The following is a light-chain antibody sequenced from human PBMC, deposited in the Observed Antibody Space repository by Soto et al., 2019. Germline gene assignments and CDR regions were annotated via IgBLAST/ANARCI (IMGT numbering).Light chain of an antibody. Sequence: DIVLTQSPGTLSLSPGERAILSCRASQSVANSYLAWFQHKPGQAPRLLIHDASRRATGIPDRFSGSGSGTDFTLTISRLEPEDFAVYYCQQYGDSPFTFGPGTRVDIK. CDR1: QSVANSY. CDR3: QQYGDSPFT. CDR2: DAS. V-gene: IGKV3-20*01. J-gene: IGKJ3*01.